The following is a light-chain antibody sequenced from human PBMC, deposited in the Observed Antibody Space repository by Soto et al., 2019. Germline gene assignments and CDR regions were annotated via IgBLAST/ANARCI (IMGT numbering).Light chain of an antibody. V-gene: IGKV3-20*01. CDR3: QYYGNSPLT. CDR2: GAS. J-gene: IGKJ1*01. Sequence: ELVLTQSPGTLSLSPGERATLSCRASQSVSNNYLAWYQQKPGQAPRLLIYGASSRATGIPDRFSGSGSGTDCTLTITRLEPEDGSVYYGQYYGNSPLTFGQGTKVDIK. CDR1: QSVSNNY.